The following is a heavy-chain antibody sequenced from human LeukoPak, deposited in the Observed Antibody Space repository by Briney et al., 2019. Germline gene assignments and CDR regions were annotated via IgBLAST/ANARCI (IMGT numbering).Heavy chain of an antibody. J-gene: IGHJ5*02. V-gene: IGHV3-74*01. CDR1: GFTFSSYW. D-gene: IGHD2-2*01. CDR3: ARAVVPAAYNWFDP. Sequence: GGSLRLSCAASGFTFSSYWMHWVRQAPGTGLVWVSRINSDGSSTSYADSVRGRFTISRDNAKNTLYLQMNSLRAEDTAVYYCARAVVPAAYNWFDPWGQGTLVTVSS. CDR2: INSDGSST.